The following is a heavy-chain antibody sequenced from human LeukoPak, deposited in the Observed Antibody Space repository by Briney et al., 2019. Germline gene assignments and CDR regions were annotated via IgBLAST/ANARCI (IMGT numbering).Heavy chain of an antibody. CDR2: ISYDGSNK. V-gene: IGHV3-30*18. Sequence: TGGSLRLSCAASGFTFSSYGMHWVRQAPGKGLEWVAVISYDGSNKDYADSVKGRFTISRDNSKNTLYLQMNSLRAEDTAVYYCAKDLAEHIAVAAGEFDYWGQGTLVTVSS. CDR3: AKDLAEHIAVAAGEFDY. D-gene: IGHD6-19*01. CDR1: GFTFSSYG. J-gene: IGHJ4*02.